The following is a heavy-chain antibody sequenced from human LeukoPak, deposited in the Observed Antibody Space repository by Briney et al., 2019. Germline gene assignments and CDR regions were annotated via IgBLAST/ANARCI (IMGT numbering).Heavy chain of an antibody. V-gene: IGHV4-30-4*01. J-gene: IGHJ3*02. CDR3: ARELRSGTDDAFDI. Sequence: SETLSLTCTVSGGSISSGDYYWSWIRQPPGKGLEWIGYIYYSGSTNYNPSLKSRVTISVDTSKNQFSLKLSSVTAADTAVYYCARELRSGTDDAFDIWGQGTMVTVSS. D-gene: IGHD1-26*01. CDR1: GGSISSGDYY. CDR2: IYYSGST.